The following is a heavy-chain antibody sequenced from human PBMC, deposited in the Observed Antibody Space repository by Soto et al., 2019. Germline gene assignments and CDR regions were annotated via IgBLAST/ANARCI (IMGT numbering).Heavy chain of an antibody. J-gene: IGHJ5*02. D-gene: IGHD4-17*01. CDR1: GGSLSDYK. CDR2: IRHNGDT. CDR3: AGGPDYGDYDA. V-gene: IGHV4-34*01. Sequence: VSGGSLSDYKRTWIRQSPEKGLEWIGEIRHNGDTNSKPSLRSRLTMSLDTSKNQFSLHLSSVTSADTAVYFCAGGPDYGDYDAWGQGTLVTVSS.